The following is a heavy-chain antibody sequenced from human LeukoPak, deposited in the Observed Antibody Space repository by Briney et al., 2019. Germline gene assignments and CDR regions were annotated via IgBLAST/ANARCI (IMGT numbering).Heavy chain of an antibody. CDR1: GGTFSRYY. Sequence: PSETLSLTCAVYGGTFSRYYWSWIRQPPGKGLEWIGEINDSGGTYYNPPLKSRVTISVDTSKNQFSLKLSSVTAADTAVYYCASLIHDYDDTMRDYWGQGTLVTVS. V-gene: IGHV4-34*01. CDR2: INDSGGT. D-gene: IGHD4-17*01. CDR3: ASLIHDYDDTMRDY. J-gene: IGHJ4*02.